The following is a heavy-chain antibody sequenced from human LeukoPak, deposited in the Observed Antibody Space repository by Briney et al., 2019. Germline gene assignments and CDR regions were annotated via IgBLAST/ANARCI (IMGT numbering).Heavy chain of an antibody. CDR1: GGSISGYY. CDR3: ARETPQYSNNWYLDY. Sequence: PSETLSLTCTVSGGSISGYYWTWIRQPAGKGLEWIGRIYTSGTTNYNPSLKSRVTMSVDTSKSQFSLNLSSVTAADTAVYYCARETPQYSNNWYLDYWGQGTLVTVSS. D-gene: IGHD6-13*01. J-gene: IGHJ4*02. V-gene: IGHV4-4*07. CDR2: IYTSGTT.